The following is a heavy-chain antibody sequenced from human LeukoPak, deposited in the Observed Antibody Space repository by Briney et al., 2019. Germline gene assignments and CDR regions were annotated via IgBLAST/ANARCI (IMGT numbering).Heavy chain of an antibody. D-gene: IGHD3-16*01. CDR1: GSTFNNYN. V-gene: IGHV3-21*01. CDR2: ITSSGTYI. J-gene: IGHJ3*02. CDR3: ARGGTQVDAFDI. Sequence: GESLRLSCAASGSTFNNYNMNWVRQAPGKALEWVSSITSSGTYIFYADSVKGRFTISRDDAKNSLYLQMNSLRAEDTAVYYCARGGTQVDAFDIWGQGTMVTVSS.